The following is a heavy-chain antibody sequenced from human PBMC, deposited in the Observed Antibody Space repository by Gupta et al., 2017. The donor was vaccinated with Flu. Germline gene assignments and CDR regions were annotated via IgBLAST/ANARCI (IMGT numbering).Heavy chain of an antibody. V-gene: IGHV3-23*01. J-gene: IGHJ4*02. D-gene: IGHD2-15*01. CDR2: IRGGGDVI. Sequence: GKGLEWVSGIRGGGDVISYADSVKGRFTILRDNPKNTLYFQMNSLRVEDTSIYYFAKGSYHNIGEAVDWGQGPLVTVSS. CDR3: AKGSYHNIGEAVD.